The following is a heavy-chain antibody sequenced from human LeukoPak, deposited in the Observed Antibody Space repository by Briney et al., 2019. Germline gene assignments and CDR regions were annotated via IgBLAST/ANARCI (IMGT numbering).Heavy chain of an antibody. CDR2: ISGSGGST. Sequence: GGSLRLSCAASGFTFSSYAMSWFRQAPGKGLEWVSAISGSGGSTYYADSVKGRFTISRDNSKNTLYLQMNSLRAEDTAVYYCAKGGIVVPAAKAINNWFDPWGQGTLVTVSS. CDR1: GFTFSSYA. J-gene: IGHJ5*02. V-gene: IGHV3-23*01. CDR3: AKGGIVVPAAKAINNWFDP. D-gene: IGHD2-2*01.